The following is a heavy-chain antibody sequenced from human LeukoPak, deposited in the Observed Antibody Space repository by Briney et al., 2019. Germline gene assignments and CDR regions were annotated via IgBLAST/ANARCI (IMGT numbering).Heavy chain of an antibody. CDR3: AKDASYGYFPYYFDY. V-gene: IGHV3-7*03. CDR2: IKQDGSEK. J-gene: IGHJ4*02. Sequence: GGSLRLSCVASGFTFSSRDWMTWVRQAPGKGLGWVANIKQDGSEKNYVDSVKGRFTISRDNAKNSVDLQMNSLRAEDTALYYCAKDASYGYFPYYFDYWGQGTLVTVSS. D-gene: IGHD5-18*01. CDR1: GFTFSSRDW.